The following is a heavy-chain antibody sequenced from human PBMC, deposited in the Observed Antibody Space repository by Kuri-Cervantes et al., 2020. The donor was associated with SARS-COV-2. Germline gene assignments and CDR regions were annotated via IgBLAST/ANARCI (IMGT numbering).Heavy chain of an antibody. CDR1: GYTFTSYG. Sequence: SVKVSCKASGYTFTSYGISWVRQAPGQGLEWMGGIIPMFGVISYAQKFQGRVTITADESTSTSYMELGSLRSDDTAVYYCARNLGAGDGYNRGFDYWGQGTLVTVSS. CDR3: ARNLGAGDGYNRGFDY. J-gene: IGHJ4*02. V-gene: IGHV1-69*13. D-gene: IGHD5-24*01. CDR2: IIPMFGVI.